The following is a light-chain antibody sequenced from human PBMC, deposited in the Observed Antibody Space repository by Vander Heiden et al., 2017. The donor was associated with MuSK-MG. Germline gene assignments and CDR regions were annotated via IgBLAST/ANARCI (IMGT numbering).Light chain of an antibody. V-gene: IGLV4-69*01. CDR1: SGHSSYA. J-gene: IGLJ3*02. Sequence: QLVLTQSPSASASLGASVKLTCTLSSGHSSYAIAWHQQQPEKGPRYGRKLNSDGSHSKGDGIHDRFSGSRSGAERYLTISGVQAEEEDDYYCQTCWVFGGGTKLTVL. CDR3: QTCWV. CDR2: LNSDGSH.